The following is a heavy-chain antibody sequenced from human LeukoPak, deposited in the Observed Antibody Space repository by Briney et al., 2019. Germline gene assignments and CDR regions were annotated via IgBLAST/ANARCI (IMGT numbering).Heavy chain of an antibody. Sequence: PSETLSLTCTVSGGSISSYYWSWIRQPPGKGLEWIGYIYYSGSTNYNPSLKSRVTISVDTSKNQFSLKLSSVTAADTAVYYCARVGPDYYDSSGYYHFDYWGQGTLVTVSS. CDR3: ARVGPDYYDSSGYYHFDY. V-gene: IGHV4-59*01. CDR2: IYYSGST. D-gene: IGHD3-22*01. CDR1: GGSISSYY. J-gene: IGHJ4*02.